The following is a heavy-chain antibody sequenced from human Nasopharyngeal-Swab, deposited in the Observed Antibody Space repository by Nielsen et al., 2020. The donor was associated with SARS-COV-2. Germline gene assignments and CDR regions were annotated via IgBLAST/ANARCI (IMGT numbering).Heavy chain of an antibody. V-gene: IGHV4-34*01. D-gene: IGHD2-21*02. J-gene: IGHJ4*02. CDR2: INHSGST. Sequence: WIRQPPGKGLEWIGEINHSGSTNYNPSLKSRVTISVDTSKNQFSLKLSSVTAADTAVYYCARARRNFVVVSAFDYWGQGTLVTRLL. CDR3: ARARRNFVVVSAFDY.